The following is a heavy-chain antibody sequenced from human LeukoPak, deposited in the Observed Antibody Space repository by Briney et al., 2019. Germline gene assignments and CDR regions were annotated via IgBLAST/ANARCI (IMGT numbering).Heavy chain of an antibody. Sequence: SETLSLTCAVYGGSFSGYYWSWIRQPPGKGLEWIGEINHSGSTNYNPSLKSRVTISVDTSKNQFSLKLSSVTAADTAVYYCARLTRRPSAASYYYYYMDVWGKGTTVTISS. J-gene: IGHJ6*03. D-gene: IGHD2-2*01. CDR3: ARLTRRPSAASYYYYYMDV. CDR1: GGSFSGYY. V-gene: IGHV4-34*01. CDR2: INHSGST.